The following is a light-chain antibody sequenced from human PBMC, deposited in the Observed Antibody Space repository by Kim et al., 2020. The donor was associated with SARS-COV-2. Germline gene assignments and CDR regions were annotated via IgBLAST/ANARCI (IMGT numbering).Light chain of an antibody. J-gene: IGKJ4*01. CDR1: QSISSY. V-gene: IGKV1-39*01. Sequence: ASVGDRITITCRASQSISSYLNWYQQKPGKAPNLLIYLASNLQGGVPSRFSGSGSGTDFSLTISSPQPEDFATYYCQQSYTLPLTFGGGTKVDIK. CDR2: LAS. CDR3: QQSYTLPLT.